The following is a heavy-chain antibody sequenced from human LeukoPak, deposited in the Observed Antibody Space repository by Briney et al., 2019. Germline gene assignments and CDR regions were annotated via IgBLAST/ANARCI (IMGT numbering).Heavy chain of an antibody. CDR2: ISAYNGNT. CDR3: ASGASLDY. Sequence: ASVKVSCKASGYTFTSYGISWVRQAPGQGLEWMGWISAYNGNTNYAQKFQGRVTMTRDTSISTAYMELSRLRSDDTAVYYCASGASLDYWGQGTLVTVSS. D-gene: IGHD3-10*01. CDR1: GYTFTSYG. V-gene: IGHV1-18*01. J-gene: IGHJ4*02.